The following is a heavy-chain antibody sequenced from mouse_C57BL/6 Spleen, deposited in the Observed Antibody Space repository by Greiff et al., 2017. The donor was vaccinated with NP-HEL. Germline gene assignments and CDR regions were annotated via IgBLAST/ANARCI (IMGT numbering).Heavy chain of an antibody. D-gene: IGHD1-1*01. CDR2: INPNYGTT. V-gene: IGHV1-39*01. CDR3: AITTVVANWYFDV. J-gene: IGHJ1*03. CDR1: GYSFTDYN. Sequence: VHVKQSGPELVKPGASVKISCKASGYSFTDYNMNWVKQSNGKSLEWIGVINPNYGTTSYNQKFKGKATLTVDQSSSTAYMQLNSLTSEDSAVYYCAITTVVANWYFDVWGTGTTVTVSS.